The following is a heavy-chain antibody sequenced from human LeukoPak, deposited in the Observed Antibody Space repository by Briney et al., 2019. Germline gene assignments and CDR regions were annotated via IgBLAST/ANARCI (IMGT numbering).Heavy chain of an antibody. Sequence: GGSLRLSCAASGFDLSTYDMNWVRQDPGKGLEWIADITISGHTKNYADSVKGRFSISRDNARTSLYLQMHSLRVEDTGVYYCARGDPHADLWGQGTLVTVSS. CDR3: ARGDPHADL. V-gene: IGHV3-48*03. J-gene: IGHJ5*02. CDR1: GFDLSTYD. CDR2: ITISGHTK. D-gene: IGHD5-24*01.